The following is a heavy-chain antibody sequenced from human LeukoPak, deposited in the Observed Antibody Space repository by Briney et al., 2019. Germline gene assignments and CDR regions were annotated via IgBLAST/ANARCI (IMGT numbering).Heavy chain of an antibody. CDR2: ISHDGSEK. D-gene: IGHD2-21*02. J-gene: IGHJ2*01. Sequence: GGSLRLSCAASGFPFSSHWLSWFRQSPGKGLEWVAHISHDGSEKHYVDSVKGRFTISRDNARNSQFLQMNCLRVDDTALYYCAKGSGHIVVVTAYLYFDLWGRGTLVTVSS. V-gene: IGHV3-7*03. CDR3: AKGSGHIVVVTAYLYFDL. CDR1: GFPFSSHW.